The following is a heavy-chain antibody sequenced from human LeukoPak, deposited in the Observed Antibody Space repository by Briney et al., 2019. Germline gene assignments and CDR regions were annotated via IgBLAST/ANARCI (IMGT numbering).Heavy chain of an antibody. J-gene: IGHJ4*02. Sequence: ASVKVSCKASGYTFTSYDINWVRQATGQGLEWMGWMNPNSGNTGYAQKFQGRVTITRNTSISTAYMELSSLRSEDTAVYYCATAESTVTTVDFDYWGQGTLVTVSS. CDR1: GYTFTSYD. V-gene: IGHV1-8*03. CDR3: ATAESTVTTVDFDY. CDR2: MNPNSGNT. D-gene: IGHD4-17*01.